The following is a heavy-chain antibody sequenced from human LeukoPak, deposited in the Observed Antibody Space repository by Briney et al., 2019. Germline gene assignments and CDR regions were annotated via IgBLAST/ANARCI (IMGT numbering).Heavy chain of an antibody. CDR2: INPNSGGT. CDR3: ARERGEFGGSYFLDY. Sequence: ASVKVSCKASGYTFTGYYMHWVRQAPGQGLEWMGWINPNSGGTNYAQKFQGRVTITRDTSASIVYMELSSLRSEDMAFYYCARERGEFGGSYFLDYWGQGTLVTVSS. D-gene: IGHD1-26*01. CDR1: GYTFTGYY. J-gene: IGHJ4*02. V-gene: IGHV1-2*02.